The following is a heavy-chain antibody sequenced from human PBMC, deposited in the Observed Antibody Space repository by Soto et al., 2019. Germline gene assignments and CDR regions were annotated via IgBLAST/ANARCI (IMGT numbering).Heavy chain of an antibody. Sequence: EVQLVESGGGLVQPGGSLRLSCAASGFTFSSYSMNWVRQAPGKGLEWVSYISSSRSTIYYADSVKGRFTISRDNAKNSLYLQMNGLRDEDTAVYYCACGVVQWELLPRGGNDYLGQGTLVTVSS. V-gene: IGHV3-48*02. CDR3: ACGVVQWELLPRGGNDY. J-gene: IGHJ4*02. CDR1: GFTFSSYS. CDR2: ISSSRSTI. D-gene: IGHD1-26*01.